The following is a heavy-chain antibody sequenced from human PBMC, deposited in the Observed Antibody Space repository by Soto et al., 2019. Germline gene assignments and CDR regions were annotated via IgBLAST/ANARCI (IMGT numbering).Heavy chain of an antibody. D-gene: IGHD4-17*01. J-gene: IGHJ4*02. CDR2: INHSGSA. V-gene: IGHV4-34*01. CDR1: GGSFSGYY. CDR3: ARGDYGDAFDY. Sequence: SETLSLTCAVYGGSFSGYYWSWIRQPPGKGLEWIGEINHSGSANYNPSLKSRVTISVDTSKNQFSLKLSSVTAADTAVYYCARGDYGDAFDYWGQGTLVTVSS.